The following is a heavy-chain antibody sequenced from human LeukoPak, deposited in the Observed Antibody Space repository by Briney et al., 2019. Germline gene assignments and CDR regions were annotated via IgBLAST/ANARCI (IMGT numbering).Heavy chain of an antibody. J-gene: IGHJ4*02. CDR2: INHSGST. CDR1: GGSFSGYY. V-gene: IGHV4-34*01. CDR3: ARKERRIAVGCDY. D-gene: IGHD6-19*01. Sequence: SETLSLTCAVYGGSFSGYYWSWIRQPPGKGLEWIGEINHSGSTNYNPSFESRVTISVDTSKNQFSLKLSSVTAADTAVYYCARKERRIAVGCDYWGQGTLVTVSS.